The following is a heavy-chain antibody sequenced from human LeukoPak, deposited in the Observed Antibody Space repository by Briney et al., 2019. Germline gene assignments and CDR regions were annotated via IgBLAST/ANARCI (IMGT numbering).Heavy chain of an antibody. CDR3: ARGAAAAGTYYFDY. CDR1: GFTFSSYW. Sequence: GGSLRLSCAASGFTFSSYWMSWVRQAPGKGLEWVASIKQDGSEKFSVDSVKGRFTISRDNAKNSLYLQMNSLRVEDTAVYYCARGAAAAGTYYFDYWGQGTLVTVSS. CDR2: IKQDGSEK. V-gene: IGHV3-7*05. D-gene: IGHD6-13*01. J-gene: IGHJ4*02.